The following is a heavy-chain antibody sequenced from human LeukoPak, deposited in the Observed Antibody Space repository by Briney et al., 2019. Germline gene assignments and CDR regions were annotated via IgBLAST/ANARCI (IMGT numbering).Heavy chain of an antibody. CDR2: INPESGNT. Sequence: GASVKVSCKASGYTFTSHFMHWVRQAPGQGLEWMRIINPESGNTAYAQKFQGRITMTGDTSTSTVYMELSSLRSEDTAMYYCAKDGNWNNVPGDYYYMDVWGKGTTVAVSS. J-gene: IGHJ6*03. V-gene: IGHV1-46*01. CDR3: AKDGNWNNVPGDYYYMDV. D-gene: IGHD1/OR15-1a*01. CDR1: GYTFTSHF.